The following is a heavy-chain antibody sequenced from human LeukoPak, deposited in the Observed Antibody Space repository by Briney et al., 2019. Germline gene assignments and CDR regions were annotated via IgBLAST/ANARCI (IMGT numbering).Heavy chain of an antibody. Sequence: GGSLKLSCAASGFPFSPFWMHWVRQGPGKGLKWVSRIKGDGTYKNYAESVRGRFTISRDNAKNTLSLQMNSLRAEDTAVYFCVRDGDAYNFDWWGQGVLVTVSS. V-gene: IGHV3-74*01. CDR3: VRDGDAYNFDW. CDR2: IKGDGTYK. J-gene: IGHJ4*02. CDR1: GFPFSPFW. D-gene: IGHD5-24*01.